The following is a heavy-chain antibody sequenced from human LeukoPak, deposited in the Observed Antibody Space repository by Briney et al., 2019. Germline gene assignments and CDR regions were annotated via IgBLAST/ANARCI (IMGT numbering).Heavy chain of an antibody. V-gene: IGHV3-74*01. CDR1: GFTFSSYW. J-gene: IGHJ4*02. CDR2: INGDGSTT. Sequence: PGGSLRLSCAASGFTFSSYWMHWVRQAPGKGLVWVSHINGDGSTTSYADSVKGRFTISRDNAKNTVYLQMNSLRAEDTAVYYCAKAGDITIFGVVTHFDYWGQGTLVTVSS. CDR3: AKAGDITIFGVVTHFDY. D-gene: IGHD3-3*01.